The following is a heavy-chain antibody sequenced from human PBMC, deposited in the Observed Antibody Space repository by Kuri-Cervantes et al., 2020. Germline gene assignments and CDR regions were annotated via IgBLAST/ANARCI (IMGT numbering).Heavy chain of an antibody. D-gene: IGHD4-17*01. CDR3: ARGGTTVTDYYFDY. Sequence: SETLSLSCAVSGGSISSSNWWSWVRQPPGKGLEWIGEIYHSGSTNYNPSLKSRVTISVDKSKNQFSLKLSSVTAADTAVYYCARGGTTVTDYYFDYWGQGALVTVSS. V-gene: IGHV4-4*02. J-gene: IGHJ4*02. CDR1: GGSISSSNW. CDR2: IYHSGST.